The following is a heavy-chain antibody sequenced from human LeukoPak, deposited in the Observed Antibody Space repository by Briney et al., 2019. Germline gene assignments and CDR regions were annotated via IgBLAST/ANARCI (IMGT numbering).Heavy chain of an antibody. CDR3: AKDIRYDSSGTFDY. V-gene: IGHV3-9*01. CDR2: ISWNSGSI. D-gene: IGHD3-22*01. J-gene: IGHJ4*02. Sequence: GGSLRLSCAASGFTFDDYAMHWVRQAPGKGLEGVSGISWNSGSIDFADSVKGGFTISRDNDKNSLYLQMNSLRAEDTALYYCAKDIRYDSSGTFDYWGQGTLVTVSS. CDR1: GFTFDDYA.